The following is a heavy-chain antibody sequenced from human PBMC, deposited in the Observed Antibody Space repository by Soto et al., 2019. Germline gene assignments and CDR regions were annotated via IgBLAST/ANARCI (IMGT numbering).Heavy chain of an antibody. D-gene: IGHD2-21*01. V-gene: IGHV5-10-1*01. CDR2: IDPSDSYA. CDR1: GYSITIYW. Sequence: GAPMKISNNGAGYSITIYWISWVRQMPGKGLEWMGRIDPSDSYANYSPSFQGHVTISADKSTSTAYLQWDSLKASDTAIYYCARHLTEINYGDKGPNDAFDIWGQGTMVTVSS. CDR3: ARHLTEINYGDKGPNDAFDI. J-gene: IGHJ3*02.